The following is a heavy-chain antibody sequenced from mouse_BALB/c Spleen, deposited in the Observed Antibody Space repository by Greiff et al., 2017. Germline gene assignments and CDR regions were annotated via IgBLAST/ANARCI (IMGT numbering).Heavy chain of an antibody. J-gene: IGHJ4*01. CDR2: IDPANGNT. CDR3: AYYYGSSYRWVDY. D-gene: IGHD1-1*01. Sequence: EVKLQESGAELVKPGASVKLSCTASGFNIKDTYMHWVKQRPEQGLEWIGRIDPANGNTKYDPKFQGKATITADTSSNTAYLQLSSLTSEDTAVYYCAYYYGSSYRWVDYWGQGTSVTVSS. V-gene: IGHV14-3*02. CDR1: GFNIKDTY.